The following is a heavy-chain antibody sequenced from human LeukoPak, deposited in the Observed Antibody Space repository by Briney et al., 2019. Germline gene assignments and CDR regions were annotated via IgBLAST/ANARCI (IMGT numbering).Heavy chain of an antibody. CDR2: INPSGGST. Sequence: ASVKVSCKASGYTFTSYYMHWVRQAPGQGLEWMGIINPSGGSTSYAQKFQGRVTMTRDTSTSTVYMELSSLRSEDTAVYYCAREPRDGPSYGSGFSLGYWGQGTLVTVSS. D-gene: IGHD3-10*01. CDR1: GYTFTSYY. J-gene: IGHJ4*02. V-gene: IGHV1-46*01. CDR3: AREPRDGPSYGSGFSLGY.